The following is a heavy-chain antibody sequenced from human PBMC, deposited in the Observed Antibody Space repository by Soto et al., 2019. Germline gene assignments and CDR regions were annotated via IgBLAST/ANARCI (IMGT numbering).Heavy chain of an antibody. D-gene: IGHD1-1*01. CDR1: GGSINSAGHS. J-gene: IGHJ5*02. Sequence: SETLSLTCTVSGGSINSAGHSWGWVRQSPGKGLEWIGYSYHSGSSYYNPSLKSRVMMSVDTSKKQFSLKLRSVTAADTAVYYCVRDGTKTLRDWFDPWGQGMSVTVSS. CDR3: VRDGTKTLRDWFDP. V-gene: IGHV4-30-2*06. CDR2: SYHSGSS.